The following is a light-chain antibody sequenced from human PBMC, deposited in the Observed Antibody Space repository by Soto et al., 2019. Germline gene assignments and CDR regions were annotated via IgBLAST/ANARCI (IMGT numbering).Light chain of an antibody. CDR2: AAS. Sequence: IQLSHYPSSLSASVGDRVTITCRASQVINIYLAWYLKQPGKAHQLLIYAASTLPSGVPSRFSGSGCGTHFFLIIRSLQHEDFGNYYCQQLNSYPFGPGTKVDIK. V-gene: IGKV1-9*01. J-gene: IGKJ3*01. CDR1: QVINIY. CDR3: QQLNSYP.